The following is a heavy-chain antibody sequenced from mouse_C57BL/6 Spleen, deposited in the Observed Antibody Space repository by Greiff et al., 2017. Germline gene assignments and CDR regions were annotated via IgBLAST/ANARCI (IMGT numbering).Heavy chain of an antibody. V-gene: IGHV1-55*01. J-gene: IGHJ4*01. CDR3: ASPIYDGYYGAMDC. CDR1: GYTFTSYW. D-gene: IGHD2-3*01. CDR2: IYPGSGST. Sequence: QVQLQQPGAELVKPGASVKMSCKASGYTFTSYWITWVKQRPGPGLEWIGDIYPGSGSTNYNEKFKGKATLTVDTSSCTAYMQLSSLTSEDSAVYYCASPIYDGYYGAMDCWGPGASVTVSS.